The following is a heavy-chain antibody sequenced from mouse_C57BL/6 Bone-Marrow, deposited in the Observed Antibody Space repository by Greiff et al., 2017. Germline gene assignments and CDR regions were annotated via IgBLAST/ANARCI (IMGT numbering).Heavy chain of an antibody. CDR1: GYTFTSYW. V-gene: IGHV1-52*01. Sequence: QVLLQQPGAELVRPGSSVKLSCKASGYTFTSYWMHWVKQRPIQSLEWIGNINPSDSETHYHQKFKDKATLTVDKSSSTAYMQLRSLTSEDSAVYYCASKDSNEGAMDYWGRGTSVTVSS. CDR2: INPSDSET. CDR3: ASKDSNEGAMDY. D-gene: IGHD2-5*01. J-gene: IGHJ4*01.